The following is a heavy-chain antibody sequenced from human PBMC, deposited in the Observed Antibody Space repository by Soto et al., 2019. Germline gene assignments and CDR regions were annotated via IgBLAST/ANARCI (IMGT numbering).Heavy chain of an antibody. CDR2: IIPMFGTA. CDR3: ARSVGVTTLSYLDY. J-gene: IGHJ4*02. D-gene: IGHD1-26*01. V-gene: IGHV1-69*13. Sequence: ASVKVSCKAAGGTFSSYGISWVRQAPGQGLEWMGGIIPMFGTATHTQNFQGRLTITADESTSTAYMELSSLRSEDTAVYFCARSVGVTTLSYLDYWGQGTLVTVS. CDR1: GGTFSSYG.